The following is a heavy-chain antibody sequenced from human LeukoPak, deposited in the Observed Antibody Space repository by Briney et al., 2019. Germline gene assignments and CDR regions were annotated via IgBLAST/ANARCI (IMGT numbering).Heavy chain of an antibody. CDR1: GFTVSNSY. CDR3: ARDDSGSYFKPFQR. D-gene: IGHD1-26*01. J-gene: IGHJ1*01. CDR2: IYDDGRT. V-gene: IGHV3-66*02. Sequence: GGSLRLSCAASGFTVSNSYMNWVRQVPGKALEWVSVIYDDGRTFYADSVKGRFTISRDNSRNTLYLRMNSLRLEDTAVYYCARDDSGSYFKPFQRWGQGTLVTVSS.